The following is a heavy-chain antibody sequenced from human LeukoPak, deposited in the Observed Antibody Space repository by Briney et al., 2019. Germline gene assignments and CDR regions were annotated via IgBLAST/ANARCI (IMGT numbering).Heavy chain of an antibody. CDR1: GGSISSSSYY. CDR2: INHSGST. V-gene: IGHV4-39*07. J-gene: IGHJ4*02. CDR3: ARGRGLVYYGSGSYWGY. Sequence: SETLSLTCTVSGGSISSSSYYWGWIRQPPGKGLEWIGEINHSGSTNYNPSLKSRVTISVDTSKNQFSLKLSSVTAADTAVYYCARGRGLVYYGSGSYWGYWGQGTLVTVSS. D-gene: IGHD3-10*01.